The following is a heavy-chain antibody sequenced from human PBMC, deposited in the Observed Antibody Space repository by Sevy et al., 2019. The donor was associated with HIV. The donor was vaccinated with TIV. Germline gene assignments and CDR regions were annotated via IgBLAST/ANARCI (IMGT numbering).Heavy chain of an antibody. J-gene: IGHJ4*02. Sequence: GESLKISCAASGFTFSSYWMHWVRQAPEKGLVWVSRINSDGSSTSYADSVKGRFTISRDNAKNTLYLQMNSLRAEDTAVYYCARGGIAAAGIDYWGQGTLVTVSS. V-gene: IGHV3-74*01. CDR2: INSDGSST. D-gene: IGHD6-13*01. CDR3: ARGGIAAAGIDY. CDR1: GFTFSSYW.